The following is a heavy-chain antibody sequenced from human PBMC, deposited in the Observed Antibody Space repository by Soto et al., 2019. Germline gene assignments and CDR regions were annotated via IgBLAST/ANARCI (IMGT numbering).Heavy chain of an antibody. V-gene: IGHV4-59*08. CDR2: IYYSGST. CDR1: GGSISSYY. D-gene: IGHD5-12*01. CDR3: ARRIKGYSGYDFWFDY. J-gene: IGHJ4*02. Sequence: SETLSLTCTVSGGSISSYYWSWIRQPPGKGLEWIGYIYYSGSTNYNPSLKSRVTISVDTSKNQFSLKLSSVTAADTAVYYCARRIKGYSGYDFWFDYWGQGTLVTVSS.